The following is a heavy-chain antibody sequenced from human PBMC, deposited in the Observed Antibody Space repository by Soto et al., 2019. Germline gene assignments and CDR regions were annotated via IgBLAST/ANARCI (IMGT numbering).Heavy chain of an antibody. V-gene: IGHV3-66*01. J-gene: IGHJ4*02. CDR2: IYSGGST. D-gene: IGHD2-2*01. Sequence: EVQLVESGGGLVQPGGSPRLSCAASGFTVSSNYMSWVRQAPGKGLEWVSVIYSGGSTYYADSVKGRFTISRDNSKNTLYLQMNSLRAEDTAVYYCAREGYCSSTSCPAIDYWGQGTLVTVSS. CDR1: GFTVSSNY. CDR3: AREGYCSSTSCPAIDY.